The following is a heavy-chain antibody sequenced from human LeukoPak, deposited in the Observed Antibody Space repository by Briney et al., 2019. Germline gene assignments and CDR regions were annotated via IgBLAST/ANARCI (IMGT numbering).Heavy chain of an antibody. CDR2: IIPIFGTA. CDR3: ARGAYYDFWSGFNWFDP. J-gene: IGHJ5*02. V-gene: IGHV1-69*05. Sequence: ASVKVSCKASGGTFSSYAISWVRQAPGQGLEWMGGIIPIFGTANYAQKFQGRVTITTDESTSTAYMELSSLRSEDTAVYYCARGAYYDFWSGFNWFDPWGQGTLVTVSS. D-gene: IGHD3-3*01. CDR1: GGTFSSYA.